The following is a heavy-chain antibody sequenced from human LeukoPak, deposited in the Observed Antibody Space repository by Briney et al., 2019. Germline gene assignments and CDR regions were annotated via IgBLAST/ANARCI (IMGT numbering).Heavy chain of an antibody. CDR1: GYTFTSYG. CDR2: ISAYNGNT. V-gene: IGHV1-18*01. D-gene: IGHD2-2*01. J-gene: IGHJ4*02. Sequence: ASVKVSCKASGYTFTSYGISWVRQAPGQGLEWMGWISAYNGNTNYAQKLQGRVTMTTDTSTSTAYMELRSLRSDDTAMYYCAREVFVPAAMCGDYWGQGTLVTVSS. CDR3: AREVFVPAAMCGDY.